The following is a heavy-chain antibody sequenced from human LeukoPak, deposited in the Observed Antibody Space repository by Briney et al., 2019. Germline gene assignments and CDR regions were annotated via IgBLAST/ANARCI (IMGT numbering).Heavy chain of an antibody. Sequence: VESLKISCKGSGYSFTSYWIGWVRQMPGKGLEWMGIIYPGDSDTRYSPSFQGQVTISADKSISTAYLQWSSLKASDTAMYYCARQGWNLDDAFDIWGQGTMVTVSS. D-gene: IGHD1-1*01. CDR1: GYSFTSYW. V-gene: IGHV5-51*01. CDR3: ARQGWNLDDAFDI. J-gene: IGHJ3*02. CDR2: IYPGDSDT.